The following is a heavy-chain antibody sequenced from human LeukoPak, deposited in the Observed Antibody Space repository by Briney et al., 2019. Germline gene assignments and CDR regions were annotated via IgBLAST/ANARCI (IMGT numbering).Heavy chain of an antibody. CDR2: ISGSGTTI. CDR3: ATNTPMGHYFDN. J-gene: IGHJ4*02. D-gene: IGHD5-18*01. V-gene: IGHV3-11*04. CDR1: GFTFSDYY. Sequence: GGSLRLSCAASGFTFSDYYMSWIRQAPGKGLQWVSYISGSGTTIYYADSVKGRFTISRDNAKNSLYLQMNSLRAEDTAIYYCATNTPMGHYFDNWGQGTLVSVSS.